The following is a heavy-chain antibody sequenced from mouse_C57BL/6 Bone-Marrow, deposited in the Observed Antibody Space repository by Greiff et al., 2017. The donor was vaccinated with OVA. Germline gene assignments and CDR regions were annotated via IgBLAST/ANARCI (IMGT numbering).Heavy chain of an antibody. CDR2: ISYDGSN. CDR3: AREGVWGGYDGGYFDY. D-gene: IGHD2-2*01. J-gene: IGHJ2*01. Sequence: ESGPGLVKPSQSLSLTCSVTGYSITSGYYWNWIRQFPGNKLEWMGYISYDGSNNYNPSLKNRISITRDTSKNQFFLKLNSVTTEDTATYYCAREGVWGGYDGGYFDYWGQGTTLTVSS. CDR1: GYSITSGYY. V-gene: IGHV3-6*01.